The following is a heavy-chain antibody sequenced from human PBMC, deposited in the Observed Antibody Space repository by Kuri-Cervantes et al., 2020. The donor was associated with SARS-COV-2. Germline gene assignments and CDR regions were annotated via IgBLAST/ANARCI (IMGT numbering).Heavy chain of an antibody. CDR3: ARHDDSSGYYAGYYFDY. V-gene: IGHV3-11*03. CDR2: ISSSSSYT. J-gene: IGHJ4*02. D-gene: IGHD3-22*01. CDR1: GFTISDYY. Sequence: GGSLRLSCAASGFTISDYYMSWIRQAPGKGLEWVSYISSSSSYTNYADSVKGRFTISRDNAKNSLYLQMNSLRAEDTAVYYCARHDDSSGYYAGYYFDYWGQRTLVTVSS.